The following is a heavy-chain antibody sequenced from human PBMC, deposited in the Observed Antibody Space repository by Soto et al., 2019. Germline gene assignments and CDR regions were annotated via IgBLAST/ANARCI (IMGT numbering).Heavy chain of an antibody. V-gene: IGHV4-38-2*01. CDR3: ARGSGCYCPRDFVY. Sequence: PSETLSLTCAVSGYSISSGYYWGWIRQPPGKGLEWIGSIYHSGSTYYNPSLKSRVTISVDTSKNQFSLKLSSVTAADTAVYYCARGSGCYCPRDFVYWGQVSRVTVSA. J-gene: IGHJ4*02. CDR1: GYSISSGYY. CDR2: IYHSGST. D-gene: IGHD1-26*01.